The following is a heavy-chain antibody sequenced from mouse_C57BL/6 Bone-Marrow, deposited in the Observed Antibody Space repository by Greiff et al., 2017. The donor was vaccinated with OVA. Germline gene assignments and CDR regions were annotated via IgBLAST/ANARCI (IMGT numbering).Heavy chain of an antibody. CDR3: ARGRYYSNYPFAD. J-gene: IGHJ3*01. CDR2: IDPANGNT. CDR1: GFNIKNTY. V-gene: IGHV14-3*01. D-gene: IGHD2-5*01. Sequence: VQLQQSVAELVRPGASVKLSCTASGFNIKNTYMHWVKQRPEQGLEWIGRIDPANGNTKYAPKFQGKATITADTSYNTAYLQLSSLTSEDTAIYYCARGRYYSNYPFADWGQGTLVTVSA.